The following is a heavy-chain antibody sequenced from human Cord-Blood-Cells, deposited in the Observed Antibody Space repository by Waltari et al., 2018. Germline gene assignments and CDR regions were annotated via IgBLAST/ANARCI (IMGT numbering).Heavy chain of an antibody. V-gene: IGHV1-18*04. D-gene: IGHD6-6*01. Sequence: TFTIYAISWVRKAPLQGLEWMGWISAYNGNTNYAQKLQGRVTMTTDTSTSTAYMELRSLRSDDTAVYYCARIPEYSSSSEGLFDYWGQGTLVTVSS. CDR1: TFTIYA. J-gene: IGHJ4*02. CDR2: ISAYNGNT. CDR3: ARIPEYSSSSEGLFDY.